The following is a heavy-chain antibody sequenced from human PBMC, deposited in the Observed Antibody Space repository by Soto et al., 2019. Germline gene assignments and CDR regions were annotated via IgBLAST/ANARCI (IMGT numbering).Heavy chain of an antibody. Sequence: PSXTLSLTCAMSVDSLSSNSAAWNWIRQSPSRGLEWLGRTYYRSKWYNDYAVSVRSRITINPDTSKNQFSLQLNSVTPEDTAVYYCAIDRSWTRGDWFDLWGQGTLVTVSS. CDR3: AIDRSWTRGDWFDL. CDR2: TYYRSKWYN. CDR1: VDSLSSNSAA. D-gene: IGHD6-13*01. J-gene: IGHJ5*02. V-gene: IGHV6-1*01.